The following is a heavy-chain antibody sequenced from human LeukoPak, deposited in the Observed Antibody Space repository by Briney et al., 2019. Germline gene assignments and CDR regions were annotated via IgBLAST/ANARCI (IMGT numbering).Heavy chain of an antibody. J-gene: IGHJ4*02. CDR1: GGSISSGGYY. D-gene: IGHD5-18*01. CDR3: ARSVGTYGYPDY. Sequence: SETLSLTCTVSGGSISSGGYYWTWIRQHPGKGLEWIGYIYDSGGTNYNPSLKSRAIISVDTSKNQFSLNLSSVTAADTAVYYCARSVGTYGYPDYWGQGTLVTVSS. CDR2: IYDSGGT. V-gene: IGHV4-31*03.